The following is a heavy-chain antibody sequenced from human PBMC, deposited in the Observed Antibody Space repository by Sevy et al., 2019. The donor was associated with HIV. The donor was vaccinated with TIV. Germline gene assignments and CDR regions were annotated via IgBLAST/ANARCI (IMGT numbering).Heavy chain of an antibody. CDR2: IYHLGST. J-gene: IGHJ5*02. CDR1: GGSVSSDNYY. Sequence: SETLSLTCAVSGGSVSSDNYYWTWIRQHPGKGLEWIGYIYHLGSTSSNPSLQSRVTISVDTSKNQFSLKLRSVTAADTAVYFCAREAGYCSNGVCYTGWFDPWGQGTLVTVSS. D-gene: IGHD2-8*01. CDR3: AREAGYCSNGVCYTGWFDP. V-gene: IGHV4-31*11.